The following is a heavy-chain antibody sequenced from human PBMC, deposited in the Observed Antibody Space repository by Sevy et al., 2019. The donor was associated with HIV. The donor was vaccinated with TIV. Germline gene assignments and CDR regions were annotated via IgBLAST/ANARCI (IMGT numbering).Heavy chain of an antibody. CDR1: GFTFSSYA. J-gene: IGHJ4*02. CDR2: ISGSGGST. D-gene: IGHD6-19*01. CDR3: AKASGYSSGWSHWDY. Sequence: GGSLRLSCAASGFTFSSYAMSWVRQAPGKGLEWVSAISGSGGSTYYADSVKGRFTISRDNSKNTLYLQMNSLRAEDTAVYYCAKASGYSSGWSHWDYWGQGTLVTVSS. V-gene: IGHV3-23*01.